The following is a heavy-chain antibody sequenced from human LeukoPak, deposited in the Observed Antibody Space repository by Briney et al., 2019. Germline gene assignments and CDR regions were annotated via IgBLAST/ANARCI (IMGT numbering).Heavy chain of an antibody. CDR2: IYYSGST. V-gene: IGHV4-59*01. J-gene: IGHJ6*02. D-gene: IGHD2-15*01. CDR3: AGTPPNYYYYGMDV. CDR1: GGSISSYY. Sequence: NPSETLSLTCTVSGGSISSYYWSWIRQPPGKGLEWIGYIYYSGSTNYNPSLKSRVTISVDTSKNQFSLKLSSVTAADTAVYYCAGTPPNYYYYGMDVWGQGTTVTVSS.